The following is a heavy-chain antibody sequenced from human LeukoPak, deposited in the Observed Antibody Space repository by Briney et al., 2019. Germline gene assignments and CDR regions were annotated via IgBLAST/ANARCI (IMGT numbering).Heavy chain of an antibody. CDR1: GGSLNTPNYY. D-gene: IGHD5-18*01. CDR2: IYYSGST. Sequence: PSETLSLTCTVSGGSLNTPNYYWGWIRQTPGKGLEWIGYIYYSGSTNYNPSLKSRVTISVDTSKNQFSLKLSSVTAADTAVYYCARLESGYSYVFDYWGQGTLVTVSS. V-gene: IGHV4-61*01. CDR3: ARLESGYSYVFDY. J-gene: IGHJ4*02.